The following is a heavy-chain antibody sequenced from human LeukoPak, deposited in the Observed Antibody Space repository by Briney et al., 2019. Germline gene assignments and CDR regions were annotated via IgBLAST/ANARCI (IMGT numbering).Heavy chain of an antibody. CDR2: INGDGSGT. CDR1: GFTFSGYW. J-gene: IGHJ3*02. CDR3: ARGGYTYGPATLGALDI. Sequence: GGSLRLSCAASGFTFSGYWMHWVRQAPGKGLAWVSRINGDGSGTNYDDSVKGRFTISRDNAKNTLYLQMNSLRAEDTAVYYCARGGYTYGPATLGALDIWGPGTMVPVSS. D-gene: IGHD5-18*01. V-gene: IGHV3-74*01.